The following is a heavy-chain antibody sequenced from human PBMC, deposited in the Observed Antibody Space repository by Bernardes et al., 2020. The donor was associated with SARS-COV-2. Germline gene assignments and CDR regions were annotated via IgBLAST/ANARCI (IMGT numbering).Heavy chain of an antibody. D-gene: IGHD3-16*02. CDR3: ARDDYTWGSYRYARLNWFAP. CDR2: ISSSSTTI. CDR1: GFTFSSYT. Sequence: GGSLRLSCAASGFTFSSYTMNWVRQAPGKGLEWVSYISSSSTTIDYADSVKGRFTISRDNAKNSLYLQMNSLRAEDTAVYYCARDDYTWGSYRYARLNWFAPWGQGTLVTVSS. J-gene: IGHJ5*02. V-gene: IGHV3-48*01.